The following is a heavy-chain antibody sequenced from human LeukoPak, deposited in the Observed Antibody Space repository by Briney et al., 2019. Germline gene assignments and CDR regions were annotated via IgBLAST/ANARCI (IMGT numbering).Heavy chain of an antibody. V-gene: IGHV3-74*01. D-gene: IGHD3-10*01. CDR1: GFTFSSYW. CDR3: AREGLWFGESHFDY. CDR2: INSDGSST. Sequence: GGSLRLSCAASGFTFSSYWMHWVRQAPGKGLVWVSRINSDGSSTSYADSVKGRFTNSSDNAKNTLYLQMNSLRAEDTAVYYCAREGLWFGESHFDYWGQGTLVTVSS. J-gene: IGHJ4*02.